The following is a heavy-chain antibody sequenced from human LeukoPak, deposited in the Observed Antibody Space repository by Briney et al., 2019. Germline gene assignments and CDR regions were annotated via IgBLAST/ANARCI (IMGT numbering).Heavy chain of an antibody. CDR3: AKGVLSGMRYYYGMDV. D-gene: IGHD3-10*01. J-gene: IGHJ6*04. V-gene: IGHV3-23*01. CDR2: ITSSGDTT. CDR1: GFTFNNYA. Sequence: GSLRPSCAASGFTFNNYAMNWVRQAPGKGLEWVSSITSSGDTTHYADSVRGRFTISRDNSRNTLSLQMTSLRAEDTAVYYCAKGVLSGMRYYYGMDVWGKGTTVTVSS.